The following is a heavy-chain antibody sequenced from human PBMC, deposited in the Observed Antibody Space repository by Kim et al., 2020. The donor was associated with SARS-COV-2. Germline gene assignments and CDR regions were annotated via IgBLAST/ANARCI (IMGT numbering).Heavy chain of an antibody. CDR2: IRSKAYGGTT. D-gene: IGHD6-13*01. CDR3: TRGGYSSSWYYY. CDR1: GFTFGDYA. J-gene: IGHJ4*02. V-gene: IGHV3-49*04. Sequence: GGSLRLSCTASGFTFGDYAMSWVRQAPGKGLEWVGFIRSKAYGGTTEYAASVKGRFTISRDDSKSIAYLQMNSLKTEDTAVYYCTRGGYSSSWYYYWGQGTLVTVSS.